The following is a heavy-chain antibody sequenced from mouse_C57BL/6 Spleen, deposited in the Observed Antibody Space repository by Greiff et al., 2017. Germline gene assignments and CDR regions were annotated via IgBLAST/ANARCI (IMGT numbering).Heavy chain of an antibody. CDR1: GFTFTDYY. Sequence: EVQLQQSGPVLVKPGPSVKISCKASGFTFTDYYLHWVKQSHGKSLELIGLVYPYNGGPSYNQKFKGQATLTVDTSSSTADMELIRLTSEDSAVYYCAREEGQYYAMDYWGQGNSVTVSS. V-gene: IGHV1-36*01. J-gene: IGHJ4*01. CDR3: AREEGQYYAMDY. D-gene: IGHD3-3*01. CDR2: VYPYNGGP.